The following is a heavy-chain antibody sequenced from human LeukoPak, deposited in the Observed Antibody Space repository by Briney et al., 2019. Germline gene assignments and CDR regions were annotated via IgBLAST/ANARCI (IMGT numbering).Heavy chain of an antibody. V-gene: IGHV3-30*18. CDR2: ISYDGSNK. CDR3: AKDHGGIAI. Sequence: AGGSLRLSCAASGFTFSSYGMHWVRQAPGKGLEWVAVISYDGSNKYYADPVKGRFTISRDNSKNTLYLQMNSLRAEDTAVYYCAKDHGGIAIWGQGTMVTVSS. J-gene: IGHJ3*02. CDR1: GFTFSSYG. D-gene: IGHD6-13*01.